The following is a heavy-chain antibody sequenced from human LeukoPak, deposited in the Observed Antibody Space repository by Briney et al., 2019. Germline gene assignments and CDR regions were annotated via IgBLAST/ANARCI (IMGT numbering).Heavy chain of an antibody. J-gene: IGHJ5*02. V-gene: IGHV3-23*01. CDR1: GFTFSSYA. Sequence: GGSLRLSCAASGFTFSSYAMSWVRQAPGKGLERVSAISGSGGSTYYADSVKGRFTISRDNSKNTLYLQMNSLRAEDTAVYYCAKDAMSSGYYSRSQNWFDPWGQGTLVTVSS. CDR3: AKDAMSSGYYSRSQNWFDP. CDR2: ISGSGGST. D-gene: IGHD3-22*01.